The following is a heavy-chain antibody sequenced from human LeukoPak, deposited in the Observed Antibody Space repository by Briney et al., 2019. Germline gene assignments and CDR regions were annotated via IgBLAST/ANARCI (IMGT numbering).Heavy chain of an antibody. CDR1: GFTFSDHY. CDR3: VAVLRGIGY. D-gene: IGHD3-10*01. CDR2: SRNEGHSYST. V-gene: IGHV3-72*01. Sequence: GGSLRLSCAVSGFTFSDHYMDWVRQAPGKGLEWIGRSRNEGHSYSTDFAASVRGRASLSRDHSRNSLYLQINSLRTDDTAVYYCVAVLRGIGYWGQGTLVTVSS. J-gene: IGHJ4*02.